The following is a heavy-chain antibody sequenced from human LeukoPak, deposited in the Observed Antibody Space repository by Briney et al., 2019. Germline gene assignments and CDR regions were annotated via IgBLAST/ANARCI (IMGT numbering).Heavy chain of an antibody. CDR1: GFPFSTHW. D-gene: IGHD1-26*01. CDR2: IKQDGSET. CDR3: ARDYSGSYGWFYYFDY. V-gene: IGHV3-7*01. Sequence: GGSLRLSCAAPGFPFSTHWMRWVRQSPGKRLEWVANIKQDGSETYYVDSVKGRFTISRDNAKNSLYLQMNSLRAEDTAVYYCARDYSGSYGWFYYFDYWGQGTLVTVSS. J-gene: IGHJ4*02.